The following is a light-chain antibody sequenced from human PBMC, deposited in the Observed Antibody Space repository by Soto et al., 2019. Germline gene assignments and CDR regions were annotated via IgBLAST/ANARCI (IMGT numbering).Light chain of an antibody. Sequence: QLVLTQPPSASGTPGQRVTISCSGTSSNIGTYTVNWYQQLPGTAPKLLIYTDYQRPSGVPDRFSGSKSGTSASLAINGLHSEDEADYYCASWDDNLNGGVFGGGTQLTVL. CDR3: ASWDDNLNGGV. CDR1: SSNIGTYT. CDR2: TDY. J-gene: IGLJ3*02. V-gene: IGLV1-44*01.